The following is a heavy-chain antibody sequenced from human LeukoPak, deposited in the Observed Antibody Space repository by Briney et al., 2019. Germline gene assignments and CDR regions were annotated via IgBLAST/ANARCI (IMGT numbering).Heavy chain of an antibody. CDR3: AKDLIRHPGGYFDY. D-gene: IGHD2-15*01. Sequence: GGSLRLSCAASGFTFSSYAMHWVRQAPGKGLEWVAVISYDGSNKYYADSVKGRFTISRDNSKNTLYLQMNSLRAEDTAVYYCAKDLIRHPGGYFDYWGQGTLVTVSS. CDR2: ISYDGSNK. J-gene: IGHJ4*02. CDR1: GFTFSSYA. V-gene: IGHV3-30*04.